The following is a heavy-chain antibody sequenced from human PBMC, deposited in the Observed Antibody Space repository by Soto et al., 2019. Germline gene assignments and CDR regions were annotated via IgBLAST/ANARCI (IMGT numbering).Heavy chain of an antibody. Sequence: SETLSLTCTVSGGSISSGDYYWSWIRQPPGKGLEWIGYIYYSGSTYYNPSLKSRVTISVDTSKNQFSLKLSSVTAADTAVYYCARDGRMQIPAAMDYYYYYGMDVWGQGTTVTVS. V-gene: IGHV4-30-4*01. J-gene: IGHJ6*02. CDR1: GGSISSGDYY. CDR3: ARDGRMQIPAAMDYYYYYGMDV. D-gene: IGHD2-2*01. CDR2: IYYSGST.